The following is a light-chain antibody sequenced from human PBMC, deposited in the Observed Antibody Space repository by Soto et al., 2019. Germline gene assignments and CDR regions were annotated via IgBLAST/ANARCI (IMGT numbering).Light chain of an antibody. J-gene: IGLJ1*01. CDR2: DVS. V-gene: IGLV2-18*02. CDR3: TSYTTSTPYV. CDR1: SSDVGSYNR. Sequence: QSALTQPPSVSGSPGQSVAISCTGTSSDVGSYNRVSWYQQPPGTAPKLMIYDVSNRPSGVPDRFSGSKSGNTASLTISGLQAEDEPDYYCTSYTTSTPYVFGTGTKVPVL.